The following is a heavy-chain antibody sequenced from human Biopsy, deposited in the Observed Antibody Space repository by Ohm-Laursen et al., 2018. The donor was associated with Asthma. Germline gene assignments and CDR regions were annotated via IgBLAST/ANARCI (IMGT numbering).Heavy chain of an antibody. J-gene: IGHJ4*02. CDR3: ARGPPVDRED. CDR1: GGSISSGGYY. D-gene: IGHD5-24*01. V-gene: IGHV4-31*03. CDR2: IYYSGST. Sequence: LSLTCIVSGGSISSGGYYWSWIRQHPGKGLEWIGYIYYSGSTYYNPSLKSRVTISVDTSKNQFSLKLSSVTAADTAVYYCARGPPVDREDWGQGTLVTVSS.